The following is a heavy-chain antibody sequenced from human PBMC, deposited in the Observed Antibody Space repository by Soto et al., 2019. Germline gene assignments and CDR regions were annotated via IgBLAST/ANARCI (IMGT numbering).Heavy chain of an antibody. CDR3: ARESGGSFNY. Sequence: QVQLQESGPGLVKPSETLSLTCTVSGGSISTYYWTWIRQPPGKGLEWIGYSCDRGRTNYNPSLKSRVTISVDTSKNQFSLKLNSVTAADTAVYYCARESGGSFNYWGQGTLVTVSS. CDR2: SCDRGRT. D-gene: IGHD6-25*01. V-gene: IGHV4-59*01. J-gene: IGHJ4*02. CDR1: GGSISTYY.